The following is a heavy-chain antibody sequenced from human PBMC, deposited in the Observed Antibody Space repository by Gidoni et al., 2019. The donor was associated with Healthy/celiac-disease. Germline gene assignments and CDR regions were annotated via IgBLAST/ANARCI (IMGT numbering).Heavy chain of an antibody. Sequence: EVQLLESGGGLVQPGGSLRLSCAASGFTFSSYAMSWVRQAPGKGLEWVAAISGSGGSTYYADSVKGRFTISRDNSKNTLYLQMNSLRAEDTAVYYCAKGGQGYYYDSSGYYYPDYWGQGTLVTVSS. CDR1: GFTFSSYA. D-gene: IGHD3-22*01. CDR2: ISGSGGST. J-gene: IGHJ4*02. CDR3: AKGGQGYYYDSSGYYYPDY. V-gene: IGHV3-23*01.